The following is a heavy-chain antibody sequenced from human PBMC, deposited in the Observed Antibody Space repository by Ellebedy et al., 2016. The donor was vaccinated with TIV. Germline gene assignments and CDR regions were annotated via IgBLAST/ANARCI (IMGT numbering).Heavy chain of an antibody. CDR3: VRAVVVVAASYYYYYGMDV. V-gene: IGHV4-4*02. Sequence: SETLSLXCAVSGGSISSSNWWSWVRQPPGKGLEWIGEIYHSGSTNYNPSLKSRVTISVDKSKNQFSLKLSSVTAADTAVYYCVRAVVVVAASYYYYYGMDVWGQGTTVTVSS. CDR1: GGSISSSNW. J-gene: IGHJ6*02. D-gene: IGHD2-15*01. CDR2: IYHSGST.